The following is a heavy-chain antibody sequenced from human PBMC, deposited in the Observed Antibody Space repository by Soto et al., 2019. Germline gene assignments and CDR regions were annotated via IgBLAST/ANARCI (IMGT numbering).Heavy chain of an antibody. J-gene: IGHJ6*02. D-gene: IGHD5-12*01. V-gene: IGHV4-59*01. CDR3: ARDRGRGYSGYDLDYYYGMDV. Sequence: PSETLSLTCTVSGGSISSYYWSWIRQPPGKGLEWIGYTYYSGSTNYNPSLKSRVTISVDTSKNQFSLKLSSVTAADTAVYYCARDRGRGYSGYDLDYYYGMDVWGQGTTVTVSS. CDR1: GGSISSYY. CDR2: TYYSGST.